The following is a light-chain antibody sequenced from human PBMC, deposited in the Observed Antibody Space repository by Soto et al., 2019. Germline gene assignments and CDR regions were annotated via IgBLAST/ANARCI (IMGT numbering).Light chain of an antibody. V-gene: IGLV2-14*01. CDR3: ISYTGSRTSYV. J-gene: IGLJ1*01. CDR2: EVT. Sequence: QSALAQPASVSGSPGQSITISCSGTSSDVGSYSHVAWYQQFPGKTPKLIIYEVTYRTSGFSHRFSASKSGNTASLTISGLQAGDEADYHCISYTGSRTSYVFGTGTKVTV. CDR1: SSDVGSYSH.